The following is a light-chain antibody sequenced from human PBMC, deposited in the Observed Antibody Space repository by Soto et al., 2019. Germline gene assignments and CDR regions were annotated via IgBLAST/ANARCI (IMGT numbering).Light chain of an antibody. J-gene: IGLJ1*01. V-gene: IGLV2-14*01. CDR3: CPYTGSSNYV. CDR2: KVT. Sequence: SALTQPASVSGSPGQSITISCTGTSSDVGDYNYVSWYQQHPGKAPKLMIYKVTNRPSGVSNRFSGSRSGNTASLTISGLQAEDEADYYCCPYTGSSNYVFGTGTKVTVL. CDR1: SSDVGDYNY.